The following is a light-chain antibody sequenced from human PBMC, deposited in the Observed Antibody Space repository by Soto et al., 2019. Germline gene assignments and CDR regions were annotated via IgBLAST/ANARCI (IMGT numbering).Light chain of an antibody. CDR3: RSSTRSAYV. Sequence: QSGLTQPASVSGSPGQAITISCTGTSSDVGGYNYVSWYQQHPGKAPKLIIYEVTGRPSGVSNRFSGSKSGNTASLTISGLQAEDEADYFCRSSTRSAYVFGTGTKVTVL. J-gene: IGLJ1*01. V-gene: IGLV2-14*01. CDR2: EVT. CDR1: SSDVGGYNY.